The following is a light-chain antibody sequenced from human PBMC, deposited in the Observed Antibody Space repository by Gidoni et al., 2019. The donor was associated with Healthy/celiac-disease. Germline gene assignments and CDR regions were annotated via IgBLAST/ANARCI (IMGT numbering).Light chain of an antibody. V-gene: IGKV1-39*01. Sequence: DIQMTQSTSSLSASVGDRVTITCRASQSISSYLNSYQQKPGKAPKLLIYAASSLQSGVPSRFSGSGSGTDFTLTIRNLQPEDFATYYCQQSYRTPLTFGEGTKVEIK. J-gene: IGKJ4*01. CDR1: QSISSY. CDR3: QQSYRTPLT. CDR2: AAS.